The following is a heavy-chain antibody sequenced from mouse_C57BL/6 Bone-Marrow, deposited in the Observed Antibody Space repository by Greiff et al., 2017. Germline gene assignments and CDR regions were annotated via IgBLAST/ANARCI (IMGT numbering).Heavy chain of an antibody. D-gene: IGHD2-5*01. V-gene: IGHV2-5*01. Sequence: VQLQQSGPGLVQPSQSLSITCTVSGFSLTSYGVHWVRQSPGKGLEWLGVIWRGGSTDYNAAFMSRLSITKDNSKSPVFFKMNSLQADDTAIYYCAKRDYSNPYAMDYWGQGTSVTVSS. J-gene: IGHJ4*01. CDR2: IWRGGST. CDR1: GFSLTSYG. CDR3: AKRDYSNPYAMDY.